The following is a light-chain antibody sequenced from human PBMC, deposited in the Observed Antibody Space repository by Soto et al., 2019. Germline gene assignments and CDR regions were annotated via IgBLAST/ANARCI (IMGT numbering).Light chain of an antibody. J-gene: IGKJ4*01. CDR3: QQYHRWPLT. Sequence: EIVMTQSPATLSVSPGERVTLSCRASQSIYEKLAWYQQKPGQTPRLVIYDTSTRAIGTPGSFSGSGSGTEFTLTISSLQSEDFAVYYCQQYHRWPLTFGGGTKVDIK. V-gene: IGKV3-15*01. CDR2: DTS. CDR1: QSIYEK.